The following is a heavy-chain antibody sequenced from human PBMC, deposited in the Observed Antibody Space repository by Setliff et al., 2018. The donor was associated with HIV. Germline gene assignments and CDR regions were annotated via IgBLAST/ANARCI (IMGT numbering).Heavy chain of an antibody. CDR3: ARDCSSTSCPGSFNYYYYYCYMDV. V-gene: IGHV1-46*03. D-gene: IGHD2-2*01. J-gene: IGHJ6*03. CDR1: GYTFTSYY. CDR2: INPSGGST. Sequence: ASVKVSCKASGYTFTSYYMHWVRQAPGQGLEWMGTINPSGGSTSYAQKFQGRVTMTRDTSTSTVYMELSSLRSEDTAVYYCARDCSSTSCPGSFNYYYYYCYMDVWGKGTTVTVSS.